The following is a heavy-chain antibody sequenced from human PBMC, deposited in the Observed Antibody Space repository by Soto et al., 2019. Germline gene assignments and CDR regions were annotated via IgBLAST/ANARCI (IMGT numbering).Heavy chain of an antibody. J-gene: IGHJ3*02. D-gene: IGHD6-6*01. V-gene: IGHV3-7*01. CDR2: IKQDGSEK. CDR1: GFTFSSYW. CDR3: ARDNRLVTSGDAFDI. Sequence: GSLRLSCAASGFTFSSYWMSWVRQAPGKGLEWVANIKQDGSEKYYVDSVKGRFTISRDNAKNSLYLQMNSLRAEDTAVYYCARDNRLVTSGDAFDIWGQGTMVTVSS.